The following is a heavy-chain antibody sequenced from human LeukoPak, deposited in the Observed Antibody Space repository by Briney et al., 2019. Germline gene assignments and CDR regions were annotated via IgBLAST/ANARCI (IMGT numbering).Heavy chain of an antibody. J-gene: IGHJ4*02. V-gene: IGHV3-30*18. Sequence: GRSLRLSCAASGFTFSSYGMHWLRQAPGKGLEWVAFISYDGSNKYYADSVKGRFTISRDNSKNTLYLQMNSLRAEDTAVYYCAKGGTVGAADFDYWGQGTLVTVSS. CDR3: AKGGTVGAADFDY. D-gene: IGHD1-26*01. CDR2: ISYDGSNK. CDR1: GFTFSSYG.